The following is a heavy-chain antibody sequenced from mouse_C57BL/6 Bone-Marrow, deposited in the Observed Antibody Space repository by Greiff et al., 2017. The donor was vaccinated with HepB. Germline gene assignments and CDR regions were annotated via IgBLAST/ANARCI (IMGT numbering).Heavy chain of an antibody. CDR2: IWTGGGT. Sequence: QVQLQQSGPGLVAPSQSLSITCTVSGFSLTSYAISWVRQPPGKGLEWLGVIWTGGGTNYNSALKSRLSISKDNSKSQVFLKMNSLQTDDTARYYCARRGSYGYDGYWYFDVWGTGTTVTVSS. V-gene: IGHV2-9-1*01. CDR3: ARRGSYGYDGYWYFDV. D-gene: IGHD2-2*01. J-gene: IGHJ1*03. CDR1: GFSLTSYA.